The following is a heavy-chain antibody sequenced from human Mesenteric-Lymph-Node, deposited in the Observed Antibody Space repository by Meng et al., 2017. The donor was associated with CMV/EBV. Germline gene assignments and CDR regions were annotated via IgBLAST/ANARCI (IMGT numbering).Heavy chain of an antibody. CDR1: ISGDYY. Sequence: ISGDYYWSWSRQPPWKGLDCIGHIYFIGSTYYNPSLKRRVTISIDTSKNQFSLNLSSVTAADTAVYYCAREQQYCSSTSCHQYYFDYWGQGALVTVSS. V-gene: IGHV4-30-4*01. J-gene: IGHJ4*02. CDR2: IYFIGST. CDR3: AREQQYCSSTSCHQYYFDY. D-gene: IGHD2-2*01.